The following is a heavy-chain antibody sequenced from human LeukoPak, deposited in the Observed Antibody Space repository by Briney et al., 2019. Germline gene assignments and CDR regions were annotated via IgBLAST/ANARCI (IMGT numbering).Heavy chain of an antibody. V-gene: IGHV4-61*02. CDR2: IYTSGST. Sequence: SQTLSLTCTVSGGSISSGSYFGSWIRQPAGKGLEWIGRIYTSGSTNNNPSLKSRVTISVDTSKNQFSLKLSSVTAADTAVYYCARDGYYDFWSGYPSEYFQHWGQGTLVTVSS. J-gene: IGHJ1*01. D-gene: IGHD3-3*01. CDR1: GGSISSGSYF. CDR3: ARDGYYDFWSGYPSEYFQH.